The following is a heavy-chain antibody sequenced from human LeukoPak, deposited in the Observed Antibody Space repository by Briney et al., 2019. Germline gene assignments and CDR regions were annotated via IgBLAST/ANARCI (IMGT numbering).Heavy chain of an antibody. CDR2: INHSGST. Sequence: SETLSLTCAVYGGSFSGYYWSWIRQPPGKGLEWIGEINHSGSTNYNPSLKSRVTISVDPSKNQFSLKLSSVTAADTAVYYCARGPCTSCYRSDHWGQGTLVTVSS. D-gene: IGHD2-2*01. J-gene: IGHJ4*02. CDR3: ARGPCTSCYRSDH. V-gene: IGHV4-34*01. CDR1: GGSFSGYY.